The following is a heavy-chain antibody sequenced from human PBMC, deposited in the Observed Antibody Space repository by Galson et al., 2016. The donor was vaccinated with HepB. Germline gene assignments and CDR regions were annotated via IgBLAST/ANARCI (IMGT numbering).Heavy chain of an antibody. D-gene: IGHD5-18*01. CDR2: FYCSGST. J-gene: IGHJ4*02. Sequence: SETLSLTCTVSGASVSSGCYYWSWIRQPPGKGLEWIAYFYCSGSTNYNPSLRSRVAMSVDSSKNQFSLKLSSMTAADTAVYYCARVRGGYSHWDWGQGTLVTVSS. CDR1: GASVSSGCYY. V-gene: IGHV4-61*01. CDR3: ARVRGGYSHWD.